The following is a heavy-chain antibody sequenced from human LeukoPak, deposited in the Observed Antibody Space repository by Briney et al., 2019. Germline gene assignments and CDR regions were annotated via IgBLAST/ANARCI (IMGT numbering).Heavy chain of an antibody. CDR1: GYTFTGYY. D-gene: IGHD5-12*01. CDR3: AKNPYEYYFDY. CDR2: INPNSGDT. Sequence: ASVKVSCKASGYTFTGYYMHWVRQAPGQELEWMGWINPNSGDTNYAQKFQGRVTMTRDTSINTAYMELSRLRADDTAMYYCAKNPYEYYFDYWGQGTLVTVSS. V-gene: IGHV1-2*02. J-gene: IGHJ4*02.